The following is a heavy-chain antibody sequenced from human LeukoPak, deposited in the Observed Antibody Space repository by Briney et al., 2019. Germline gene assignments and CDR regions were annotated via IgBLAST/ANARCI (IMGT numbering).Heavy chain of an antibody. CDR1: GFTFSSYG. V-gene: IGHV3-30*18. Sequence: GGSLRLSCAASGFTFSSYGMHWVRQAPGKGLEWVAVISYDGSNKYYADSVKGRLTISRDNSKNTLYLQMNSLRAEDTAVYYCAKDQQQLVRQVISNFDYWGQGTLVTVSS. J-gene: IGHJ4*02. CDR2: ISYDGSNK. D-gene: IGHD6-13*01. CDR3: AKDQQQLVRQVISNFDY.